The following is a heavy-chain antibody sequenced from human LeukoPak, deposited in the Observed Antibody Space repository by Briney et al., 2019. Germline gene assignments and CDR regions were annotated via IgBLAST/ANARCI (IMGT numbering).Heavy chain of an antibody. Sequence: SEALSLTCAVYGGSFSGYYWSWIRQPPGKGLEWIGEINHSGSTNYNPSLKSRVTISVDTSKNQFSLKLSSVTAADTAVYYCARRGYYDSSGYVFDYWGQGTLVTVSS. J-gene: IGHJ4*02. CDR1: GGSFSGYY. CDR2: INHSGST. D-gene: IGHD3-22*01. CDR3: ARRGYYDSSGYVFDY. V-gene: IGHV4-34*01.